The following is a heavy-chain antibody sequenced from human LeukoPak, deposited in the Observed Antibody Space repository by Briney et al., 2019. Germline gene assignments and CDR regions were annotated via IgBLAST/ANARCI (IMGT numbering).Heavy chain of an antibody. J-gene: IGHJ4*02. D-gene: IGHD2/OR15-2a*01. CDR2: INSDGSST. Sequence: GGSLRLSCAASGFTLSTYWVHWVRPATGKGLVWVSRINSDGSSTSYADSVKGRFTISRDNAKNTLYLQMHSLRAEDTAVYYCARGNNRDIDCWGQGTLVTVSS. CDR3: ARGNNRDIDC. V-gene: IGHV3-74*01. CDR1: GFTLSTYW.